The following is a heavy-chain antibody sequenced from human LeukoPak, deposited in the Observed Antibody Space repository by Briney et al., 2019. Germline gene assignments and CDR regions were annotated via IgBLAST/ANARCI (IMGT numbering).Heavy chain of an antibody. D-gene: IGHD6-6*01. CDR1: GGSISSSSYY. CDR2: IYYSGST. CDR3: ARVGSSRGHEYYYYYYYMDV. J-gene: IGHJ6*03. V-gene: IGHV4-39*07. Sequence: SETLSLTCTVSGGSISSSSYYWGWIRQPPGKGLEWIGSIYYSGSTYYNPSLKSRVTISVDTSKNQFSLKLSSVTAADTAVYYCARVGSSRGHEYYYYYYYMDVWGKGTTVTVSS.